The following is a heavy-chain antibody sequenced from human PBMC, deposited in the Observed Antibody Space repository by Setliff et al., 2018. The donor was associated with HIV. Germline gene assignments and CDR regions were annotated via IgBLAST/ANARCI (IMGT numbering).Heavy chain of an antibody. CDR2: ISSINGNT. J-gene: IGHJ4*02. CDR3: ARGTINNYFDY. V-gene: IGHV1-18*01. D-gene: IGHD2-21*01. Sequence: ASVKVSCKTSGYTFTAYGINWVRQAPGQGLEWMGGISSINGNTNYAQKFQGRVTMTTDTFTNTAYMEPRSLRSDDTAVYYCARGTINNYFDYWGQGTLVTVSS. CDR1: GYTFTAYG.